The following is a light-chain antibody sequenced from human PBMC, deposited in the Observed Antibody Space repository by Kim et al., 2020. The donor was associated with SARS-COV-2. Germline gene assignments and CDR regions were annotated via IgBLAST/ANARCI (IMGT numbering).Light chain of an antibody. J-gene: IGLJ3*02. CDR2: DVS. CDR3: TSYTTRSTWV. Sequence: GQSITISCTGTRNDVGGYSYLSWYQQRPGKVPKLIIYDVSKRASGVSGRFSGSKSGSTASLTISGLQAEDEADYYCTSYTTRSTWVFGGGTKVTVL. CDR1: RNDVGGYSY. V-gene: IGLV2-14*04.